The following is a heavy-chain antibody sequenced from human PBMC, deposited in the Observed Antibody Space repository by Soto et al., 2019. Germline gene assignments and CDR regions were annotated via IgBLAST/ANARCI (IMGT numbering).Heavy chain of an antibody. D-gene: IGHD1-26*01. CDR3: ASDRADKWEQYYYFHYGMDV. CDR2: ISAYNGNT. J-gene: IGHJ6*02. Sequence: QVQLVQSGAEVKKPGASVKVSCKASGYTFTSYGISWVRQAPGQGLEWMGWISAYNGNTNYAQKLQGRITMTTDTSTNTGYMELRSLRSDDTAVYYCASDRADKWEQYYYFHYGMDVWGQGTTVTVSS. CDR1: GYTFTSYG. V-gene: IGHV1-18*01.